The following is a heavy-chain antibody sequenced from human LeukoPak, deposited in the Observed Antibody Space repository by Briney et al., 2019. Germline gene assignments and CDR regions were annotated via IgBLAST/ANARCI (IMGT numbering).Heavy chain of an antibody. Sequence: ASVKVSCKASGYTFTSYYMHWVRQAPGQGLEWMGIINPSGGSTIYAQKFQGRVTMTRDTSTSTVYMELSSLRSEDTAMYYCARSVAVTGRAPVDRSPIGDSDYWGQGTLVTVSS. CDR2: INPSGGST. CDR3: ARSVAVTGRAPVDRSPIGDSDY. CDR1: GYTFTSYY. J-gene: IGHJ4*02. V-gene: IGHV1-46*01. D-gene: IGHD6-19*01.